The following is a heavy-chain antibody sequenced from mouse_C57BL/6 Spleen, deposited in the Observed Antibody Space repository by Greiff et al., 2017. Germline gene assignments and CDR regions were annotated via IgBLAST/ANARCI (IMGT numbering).Heavy chain of an antibody. CDR3: ARWFGYFDV. V-gene: IGHV1-82*01. D-gene: IGHD2-2*01. CDR2: IYPGDGDT. CDR1: GYAFSSSW. J-gene: IGHJ1*03. Sequence: QVQLKESGPELVKPGASVKISCKASGYAFSSSWMNWVKQRPGKGLEWIGRIYPGDGDTNYNGKFKGKATLTADKSSSTAYMQLSSLTSEDSAVYFCARWFGYFDVWGTGTTVTVSS.